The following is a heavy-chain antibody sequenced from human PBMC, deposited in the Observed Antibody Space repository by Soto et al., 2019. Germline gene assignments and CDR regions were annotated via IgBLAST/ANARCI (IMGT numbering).Heavy chain of an antibody. V-gene: IGHV3-33*01. D-gene: IGHD6-19*01. CDR1: GFSFSDYG. J-gene: IGHJ4*02. CDR2: IWYDGSQK. Sequence: QVQLVESGGGVGQPGRSLRLSCAASGFSFSDYGMHWVRQAPGKGLEWVAVIWYDGSQKYYTDSVRGRFPISRDNSKNTLYLQMNSLRAEDTAVYYCARGWFRSGGDFDSWGQGALVSVSS. CDR3: ARGWFRSGGDFDS.